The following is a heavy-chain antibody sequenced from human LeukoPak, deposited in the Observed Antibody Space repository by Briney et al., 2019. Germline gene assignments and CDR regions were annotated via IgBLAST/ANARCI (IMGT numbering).Heavy chain of an antibody. CDR1: GGSISSSSYY. V-gene: IGHV4-39*01. CDR3: ARRYDFWSGYFYYFDY. J-gene: IGHJ4*02. CDR2: IYYSGST. Sequence: SETLSLTCTVSGGSISSSSYYWGWIRQPPGKGLEWIGSIYYSGSTYYNPSLKSRVTISVDTSKNQFPLKLSSVTAADTAVYYCARRYDFWSGYFYYFDYWGQGTLVTVSS. D-gene: IGHD3-3*01.